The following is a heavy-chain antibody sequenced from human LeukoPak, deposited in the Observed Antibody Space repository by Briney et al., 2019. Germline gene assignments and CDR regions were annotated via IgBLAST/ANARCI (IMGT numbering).Heavy chain of an antibody. CDR2: ITASSTYI. CDR1: GFSFIRSS. Sequence: GGSLRLSCAASGFSFIRSSMGWVRQAPGKGLEWVSSITASSTYIYYADSVKGRFTISRDNVEKSVYLQINSLRAEDTAVYYCAREYYYDENAGNYWGQGTLVTVSS. CDR3: AREYYYDENAGNY. V-gene: IGHV3-21*01. D-gene: IGHD3-22*01. J-gene: IGHJ4*02.